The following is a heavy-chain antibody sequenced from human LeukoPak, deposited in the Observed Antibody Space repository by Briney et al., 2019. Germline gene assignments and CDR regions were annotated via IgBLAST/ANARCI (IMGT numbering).Heavy chain of an antibody. Sequence: GGSLRLSCAASGFIFNILKMVGSPQPRGRGREGLGNLRGGGGPIYYADSVKGRFTISRDNARNSMDLQMNSLRAEDTAVYYCAKEITPHSSGFDAFDIWGQGTMVTVSS. D-gene: IGHD3-22*01. CDR2: LRGGGGPI. CDR3: AKEITPHSSGFDAFDI. J-gene: IGHJ3*02. CDR1: GFIFNILK. V-gene: IGHV3-48*03.